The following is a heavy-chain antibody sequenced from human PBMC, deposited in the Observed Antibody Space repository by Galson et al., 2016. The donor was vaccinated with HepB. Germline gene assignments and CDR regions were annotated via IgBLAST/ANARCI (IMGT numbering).Heavy chain of an antibody. CDR2: IWSDGSNK. Sequence: SLRLSCAASGFTFSSYGMHWVRQAPGKGLEWVAVIWSDGSNKYYADSVKGRFTISRDNSKNTLYLQMNSLRAEDTAVYYCARGGSWYRYYYGLDVWGQGTTVTVSS. V-gene: IGHV3-33*01. D-gene: IGHD6-13*01. CDR3: ARGGSWYRYYYGLDV. CDR1: GFTFSSYG. J-gene: IGHJ6*02.